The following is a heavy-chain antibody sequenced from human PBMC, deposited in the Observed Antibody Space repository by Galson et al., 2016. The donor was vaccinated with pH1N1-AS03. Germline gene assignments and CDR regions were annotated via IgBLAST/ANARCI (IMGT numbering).Heavy chain of an antibody. V-gene: IGHV1-2*02. D-gene: IGHD3-10*01. J-gene: IGHJ4*02. Sequence: PVKVSCKASGDSFSGYYMHWVRQAPGQGLEWMGWINSNSGDTKYAQKFQGRVTMTRDTSIRTVYMDLSGLRFDDTALYYCARDRDYYGSGSYYNGVIGSFDYWGQGTLVTVSS. CDR1: GDSFSGYY. CDR2: INSNSGDT. CDR3: ARDRDYYGSGSYYNGVIGSFDY.